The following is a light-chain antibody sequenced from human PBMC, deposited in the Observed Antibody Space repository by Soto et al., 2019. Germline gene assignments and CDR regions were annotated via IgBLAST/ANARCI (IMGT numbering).Light chain of an antibody. J-gene: IGKJ5*01. CDR2: DAS. CDR1: QSVSNY. V-gene: IGKV3-11*01. CDR3: QQRSNWFT. Sequence: EMVLTQSPATLSLSPGERATLSCRASQSVSNYLAWYQQRPGQAPRLLIYDASNRATDIPARFSGSGSGTDFTLTISSLEPEDFAVYYCQQRSNWFTFGQRTRLAIK.